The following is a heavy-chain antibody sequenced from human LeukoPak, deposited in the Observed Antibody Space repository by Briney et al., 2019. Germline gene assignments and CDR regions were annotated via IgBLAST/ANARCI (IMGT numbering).Heavy chain of an antibody. Sequence: GGTLRLSCAASGFTFSNHGMNWVRQAPGKGLEWLSGVSPPGGGTYYADSVKGRFTISRDDSKITLSLQMNSLRVEDTAVYYCARDLAWGAFDYWGQGTLVTVSS. J-gene: IGHJ4*02. CDR3: ARDLAWGAFDY. CDR2: VSPPGGGT. D-gene: IGHD3-16*01. CDR1: GFTFSNHG. V-gene: IGHV3-23*01.